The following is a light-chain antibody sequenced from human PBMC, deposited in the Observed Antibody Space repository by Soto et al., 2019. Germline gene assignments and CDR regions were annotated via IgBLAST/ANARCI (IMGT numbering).Light chain of an antibody. CDR3: QQYESSRT. CDR1: QTVSSIF. Sequence: EIVLTQSPGTLSLSPGERDTLSCRASQTVSSIFLAWYQQKPGQAPRLLIYGASSRATGIPDRFSGSGSGTDFTLTIRRLEPEDFAMYYCQQYESSRTFGQGTKVEMK. CDR2: GAS. V-gene: IGKV3-20*01. J-gene: IGKJ1*01.